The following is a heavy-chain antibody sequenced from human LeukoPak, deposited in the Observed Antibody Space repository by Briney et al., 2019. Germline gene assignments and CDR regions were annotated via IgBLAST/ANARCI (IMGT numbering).Heavy chain of an antibody. J-gene: IGHJ5*02. CDR2: IYSGGST. CDR1: GFTVSSNY. V-gene: IGHV3-53*01. Sequence: HPGGSLRLSCAASGFTVSSNYMSWVRQAPGKGLEWVSVIYSGGSTYYADSVKGRFTISRDNAKNTLYLQMNSLRAEDTAVYYCASLPGLRFRFDPWGQGTLVTVSS. D-gene: IGHD3-16*01. CDR3: ASLPGLRFRFDP.